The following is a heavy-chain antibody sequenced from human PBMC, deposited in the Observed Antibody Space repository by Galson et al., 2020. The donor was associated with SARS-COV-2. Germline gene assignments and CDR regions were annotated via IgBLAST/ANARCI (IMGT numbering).Heavy chain of an antibody. J-gene: IGHJ4*02. CDR1: GFTFSSYG. CDR2: ISYDGSNK. D-gene: IGHD2-21*02. V-gene: IGHV3-30*18. CDR3: AKRPGAYCGGDCYSGYFDY. Sequence: QAGGSLRLSCAASGFTFSSYGMHWVRQAPGKGLEWVAVISYDGSNKYYADSVKGRFTISRDNSKNTLYLQMNSLRAEDTAVYYCAKRPGAYCGGDCYSGYFDYWGQGTLVTVSS.